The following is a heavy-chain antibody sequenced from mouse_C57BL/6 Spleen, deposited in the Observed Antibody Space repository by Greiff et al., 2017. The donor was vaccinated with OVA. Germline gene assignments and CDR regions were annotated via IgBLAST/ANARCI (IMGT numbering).Heavy chain of an antibody. V-gene: IGHV1-72*01. D-gene: IGHD1-1*01. Sequence: QVQLQQPGAELVKPGASVKLSCKASGYTFTSYWMHWVKQRPGRGLEWIGRIDPNSGGTKYNEKFKSKATLTVDKPSSTAYMQLSSLTSEDSAVYDCARVREVTTVVAPNWYVDVWGTGTTVTVSS. CDR2: IDPNSGGT. CDR3: ARVREVTTVVAPNWYVDV. CDR1: GYTFTSYW. J-gene: IGHJ1*03.